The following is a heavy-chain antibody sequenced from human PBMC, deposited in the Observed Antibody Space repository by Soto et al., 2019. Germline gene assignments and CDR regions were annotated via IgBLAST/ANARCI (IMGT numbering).Heavy chain of an antibody. Sequence: PSETLSLTCTGSGGSISSGGYYWTWIRQRPGEGLEWIGYISYSGSTYYNPSLRSRVTISVDTSKNQFSLKLSSVTAADTAVYYCATSPVSPLAMDVWGQGTTVTVSS. J-gene: IGHJ6*02. CDR1: GGSISSGGYY. CDR2: ISYSGST. CDR3: ATSPVSPLAMDV. V-gene: IGHV4-31*03. D-gene: IGHD4-4*01.